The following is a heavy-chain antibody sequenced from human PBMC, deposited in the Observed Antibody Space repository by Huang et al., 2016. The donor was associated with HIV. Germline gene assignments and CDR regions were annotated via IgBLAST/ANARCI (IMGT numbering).Heavy chain of an antibody. V-gene: IGHV4-34*01. J-gene: IGHJ3*02. CDR3: VRGARKMVDKTRAFDS. CDR1: SGSLGGNF. CDR2: VSGSGSA. Sequence: QVQLQQWGAGLLKPSETLSLTCSLYSGSLGGNFWGWSRQSPREGLEWIGDVSGSGSAKYNPSLKSRVTISRDMSKNQFSLKVTSVTAADTGIYYCVRGARKMVDKTRAFDSWGQGTMVTVSS. D-gene: IGHD2-15*01.